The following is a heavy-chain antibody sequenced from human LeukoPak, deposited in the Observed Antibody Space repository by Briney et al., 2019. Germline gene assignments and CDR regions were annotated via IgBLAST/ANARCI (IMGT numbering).Heavy chain of an antibody. V-gene: IGHV4-34*01. J-gene: IGHJ4*02. CDR2: IDNRGST. CDR3: ARDSDSGFQ. Sequence: PSETLSLTCTVPGGSFSFYFWHWLRQPPGEGLDWIGEIDNRGSTQYKPSLRSRGIISIDTSGNHFPLKLTSVTAADTAVYFCARDSDSGFQWGQGMLVTVSS. D-gene: IGHD3-16*01. CDR1: GGSFSFYF.